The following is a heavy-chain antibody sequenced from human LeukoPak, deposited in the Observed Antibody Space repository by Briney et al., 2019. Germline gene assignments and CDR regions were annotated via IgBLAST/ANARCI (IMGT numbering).Heavy chain of an antibody. CDR3: ARWVAASSIDY. CDR2: IYYRGST. V-gene: IGHV4-59*08. D-gene: IGHD6-13*01. CDR1: GGSISSYY. Sequence: AETLCLTCTVSGGSISSYYGSWVRQPPGKGLGWIGYIYYRGSTNYNASLKRRGSISVDTSKNQFCRKLRSVTAADTAVYYCARWVAASSIDYWGQGTLVTVSS. J-gene: IGHJ4*02.